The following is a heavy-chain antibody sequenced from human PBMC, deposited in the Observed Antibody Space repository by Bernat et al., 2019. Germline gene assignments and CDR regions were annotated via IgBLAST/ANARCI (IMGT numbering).Heavy chain of an antibody. CDR2: ISSSSSYI. CDR3: ARMQYYYDSSVLGY. D-gene: IGHD3-22*01. V-gene: IGHV3-21*01. Sequence: EVQLVESGGGLVKPGVSLRLSCAASGFTFSSYSMNWVRQAPGKGLEWVSSISSSSSYIYYADSVKGRFTISRDNAKNSLYLQMNSLRAEDTAVYYCARMQYYYDSSVLGYWGQGTLVTVSS. CDR1: GFTFSSYS. J-gene: IGHJ4*02.